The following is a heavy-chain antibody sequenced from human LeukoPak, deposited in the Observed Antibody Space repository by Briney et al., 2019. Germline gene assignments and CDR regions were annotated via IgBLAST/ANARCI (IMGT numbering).Heavy chain of an antibody. Sequence: PGGSLRLSCAASGFTFSSYSMNWVRQAPGKGLEWVSSISSSSSYIYYADSVKDRFTISRDNAKNSLYLQMNSLRAEDTAVYYCARDGRFGELWFGMDVWGQGTTVTVSS. CDR2: ISSSSSYI. CDR1: GFTFSSYS. V-gene: IGHV3-21*01. CDR3: ARDGRFGELWFGMDV. D-gene: IGHD3-10*01. J-gene: IGHJ6*02.